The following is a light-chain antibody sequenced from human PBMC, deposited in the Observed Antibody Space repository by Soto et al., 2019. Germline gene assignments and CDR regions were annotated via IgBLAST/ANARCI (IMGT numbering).Light chain of an antibody. Sequence: ETVMTQSPATLSVSPGERATLSCRASQSVSSNLAWYQHKPGHAPRLLIYGASTRATGIPARFSGSRSGTEFTLTISSMKYEDFAVYYCQQYNNWPRTFGQGTKVEIK. CDR1: QSVSSN. CDR3: QQYNNWPRT. CDR2: GAS. J-gene: IGKJ1*01. V-gene: IGKV3-15*01.